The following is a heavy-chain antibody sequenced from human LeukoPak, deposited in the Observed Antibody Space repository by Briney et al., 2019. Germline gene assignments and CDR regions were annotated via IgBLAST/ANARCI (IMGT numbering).Heavy chain of an antibody. CDR3: AKDLYGSGSYEIRLSDN. CDR2: IRFDESKA. Sequence: GGSLRLFCTASGFTFSSYGMRWVRQAPGKGLEWVAFIRFDESKAFYADSVKGRFTISRDNSRNTLFLQMNSLRVEDTAVYYCAKDLYGSGSYEIRLSDNWGQGTLVTVSS. J-gene: IGHJ4*02. D-gene: IGHD3-10*01. V-gene: IGHV3-30*02. CDR1: GFTFSSYG.